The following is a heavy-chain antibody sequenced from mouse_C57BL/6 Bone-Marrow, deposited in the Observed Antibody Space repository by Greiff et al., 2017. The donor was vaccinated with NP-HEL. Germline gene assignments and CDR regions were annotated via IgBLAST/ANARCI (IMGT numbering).Heavy chain of an antibody. V-gene: IGHV1-82*01. CDR1: GYAFSSSW. Sequence: QVQLKESGPELVKPGASVKISCKASGYAFSSSWMNWVKQRPGKGLEWIGRIYPGDGDTNYNGKFKGKATLTADKSCSTAYMQLSSLTSEDSAVYFCARSDGYPWFAYWGQGTLVTVSA. J-gene: IGHJ3*01. CDR3: ARSDGYPWFAY. D-gene: IGHD2-3*01. CDR2: IYPGDGDT.